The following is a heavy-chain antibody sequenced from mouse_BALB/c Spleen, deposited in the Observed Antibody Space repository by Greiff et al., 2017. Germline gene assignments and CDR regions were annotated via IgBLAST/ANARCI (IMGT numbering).Heavy chain of an antibody. CDR2: ISSGGST. D-gene: IGHD1-2*01. CDR1: GFTFSSYA. V-gene: IGHV5-6-5*01. CDR3: ARGYYGYYAMDY. Sequence: EVKLVESGGGLVKPGGSLKLSCAASGFTFSSYAMSWVRQTPEKRLEWVASISSGGSTYYPDSVKGRFTISRDNARNILYLQMCSLRSEDTAMYYCARGYYGYYAMDYWGQGTSVTVSS. J-gene: IGHJ4*01.